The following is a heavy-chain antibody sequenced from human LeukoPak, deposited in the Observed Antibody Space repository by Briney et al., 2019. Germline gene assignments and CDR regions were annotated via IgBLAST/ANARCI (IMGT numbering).Heavy chain of an antibody. CDR1: GFTFSSYS. CDR2: ISTSSSTI. V-gene: IGHV3-48*01. D-gene: IGHD1-26*01. Sequence: GALRLSCAASGFTFSSYSMNWVRQAPGKGLEWVSYISTSSSTIYYSDSVKGRFTISRDNAKNSLYLQMNSLRAEDTAVYYCARDSGSYSRRYFDYWGQGTLVTVSS. J-gene: IGHJ4*02. CDR3: ARDSGSYSRRYFDY.